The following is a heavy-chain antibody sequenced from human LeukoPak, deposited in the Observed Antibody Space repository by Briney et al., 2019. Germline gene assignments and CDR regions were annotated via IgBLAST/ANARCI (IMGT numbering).Heavy chain of an antibody. CDR1: GGSISSYY. CDR3: ARSPIAAPASDAFDI. J-gene: IGHJ3*02. CDR2: IYYSGST. Sequence: SETLSLTCTVPGGSISSYYWSWIRQPPGKGLEWIGFIYYSGSTNYNPSLKSRVTISVDTSKNQFSLKLSSVTAADTAVYYCARSPIAAPASDAFDIWGQGTMVTVSS. D-gene: IGHD6-13*01. V-gene: IGHV4-59*01.